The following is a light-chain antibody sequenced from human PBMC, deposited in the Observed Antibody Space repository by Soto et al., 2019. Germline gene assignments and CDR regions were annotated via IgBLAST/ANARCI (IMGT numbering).Light chain of an antibody. CDR1: QTVRNNY. CDR3: QQFSSYPLT. V-gene: IGKV3-20*01. J-gene: IGKJ4*01. CDR2: DAS. Sequence: EFLLTQSPGTLSLSPGERATLSCRASQTVRNNYLAWYQQKPGQAPRLLIYDASSRATGIPDRFSGGGSGTDFTLTISRLEPEDFAVYYCQQFSSYPLTFGG.